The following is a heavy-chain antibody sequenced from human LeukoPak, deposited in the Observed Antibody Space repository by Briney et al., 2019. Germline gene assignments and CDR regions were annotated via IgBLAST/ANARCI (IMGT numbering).Heavy chain of an antibody. CDR1: GGSMTGTTYY. Sequence: SETLSLTCSVSGGSMTGTTYYWAWIRQPPGKGLEWIGSFYYTGSAYYNPSLKSRVTISIDMSKNQFSLKLSAVTAADTAVYYCASPEGFTSKLDYWGQGTLVTVSS. D-gene: IGHD2-15*01. CDR2: FYYTGSA. J-gene: IGHJ4*02. V-gene: IGHV4-39*01. CDR3: ASPEGFTSKLDY.